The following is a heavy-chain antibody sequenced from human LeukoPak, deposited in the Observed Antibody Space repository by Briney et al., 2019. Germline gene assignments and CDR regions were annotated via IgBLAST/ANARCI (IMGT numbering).Heavy chain of an antibody. CDR3: ARHAGSWFGEPHDAFDI. Sequence: SETLSLTCTVSGGSISSSSYYWGWIRQPPGKGLEWIGSIYYSGSTYYNPSLKSRVTISVDTSKNQFSLKLSSVTAADTAVYYCARHAGSWFGEPHDAFDIWGQGTMVTVSS. V-gene: IGHV4-39*07. CDR1: GGSISSSSYY. CDR2: IYYSGST. J-gene: IGHJ3*02. D-gene: IGHD3-10*01.